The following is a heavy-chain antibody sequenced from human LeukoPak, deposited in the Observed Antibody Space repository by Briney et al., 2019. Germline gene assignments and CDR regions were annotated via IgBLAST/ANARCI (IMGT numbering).Heavy chain of an antibody. CDR1: GFTLSSYA. CDR3: ARDRKEMATNQYGYYYYGMDV. CDR2: ISYDGSQK. D-gene: IGHD5-24*01. V-gene: IGHV3-30*03. J-gene: IGHJ6*02. Sequence: GGSLRLSCAASGFTLSSYAMSWVRQAPGKGLEWVAVISYDGSQKFYADSVKGRFTIARDNPKNTLDLQMNSLRAEDTAIYYCARDRKEMATNQYGYYYYGMDVWGQGTTVTVSS.